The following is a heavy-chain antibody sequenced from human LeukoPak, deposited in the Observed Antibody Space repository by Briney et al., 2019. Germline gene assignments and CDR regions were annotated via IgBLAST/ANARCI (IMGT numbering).Heavy chain of an antibody. J-gene: IGHJ4*02. V-gene: IGHV4-34*01. CDR1: GGSFSGYY. CDR2: INHSRST. CDR3: TRGQDH. Sequence: SETLSLTCAVYGGSFSGYYWSWIRQPPGKGLEWIGEINHSRSTNYNPSLKSRVTISIDASKNQFSLKLNSVTAADTAVYYCTRGQDHWGQGTLVTVSS.